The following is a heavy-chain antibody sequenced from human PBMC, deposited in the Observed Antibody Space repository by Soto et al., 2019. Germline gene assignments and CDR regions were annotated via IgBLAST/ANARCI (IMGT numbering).Heavy chain of an antibody. CDR2: IYYSGST. Sequence: QVQLQESGPGLVKPSETLSLTCTVSGGSISRYYWNWIRQPPGKGLEWIGYIYYSGSTNYNPSLKSRVTIXADXSXNQFSLKLSSVTAADTAVYYCARDPGSGSYYGWFDPWGQGTLVTVSS. J-gene: IGHJ5*02. CDR3: ARDPGSGSYYGWFDP. V-gene: IGHV4-59*01. CDR1: GGSISRYY. D-gene: IGHD3-10*01.